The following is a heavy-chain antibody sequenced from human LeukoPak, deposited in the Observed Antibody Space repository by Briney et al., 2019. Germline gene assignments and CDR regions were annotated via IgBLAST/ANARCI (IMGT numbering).Heavy chain of an antibody. Sequence: ETLSLTCAVYGGSFSGYYWSWIRQPPGKGLEWVSGISSGDNTYYVDSVKGRFTISRDNSKNTLFLQMNSLRAEDTAVYYCAKDFEGRLQPLDYWGQGTLVTVSS. V-gene: IGHV3-23*01. CDR2: ISSGDNT. CDR1: GGSFSGYY. CDR3: AKDFEGRLQPLDY. D-gene: IGHD5-24*01. J-gene: IGHJ4*02.